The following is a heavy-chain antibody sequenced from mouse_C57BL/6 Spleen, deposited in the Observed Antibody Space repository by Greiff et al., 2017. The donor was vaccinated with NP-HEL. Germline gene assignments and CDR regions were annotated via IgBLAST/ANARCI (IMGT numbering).Heavy chain of an antibody. J-gene: IGHJ2*01. V-gene: IGHV5-6*01. D-gene: IGHD3-2*02. CDR1: GFTFSSYG. CDR2: ISSGGSYT. Sequence: EVMLVESGGDLVKPGGSLKLSCAASGFTFSSYGMSWVRQTPDKRLEWVATISSGGSYTYYPDSVKGRFTISRDNAKNTLYLQMGSLKSEDTAMYYCARHEGDSSGYDYFDYWGQGTTLTVSS. CDR3: ARHEGDSSGYDYFDY.